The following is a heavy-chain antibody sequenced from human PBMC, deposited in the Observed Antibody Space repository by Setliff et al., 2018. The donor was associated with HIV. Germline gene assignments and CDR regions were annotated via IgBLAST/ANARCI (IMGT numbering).Heavy chain of an antibody. CDR2: ISSSGRTI. J-gene: IGHJ3*01. Sequence: PRLTFTEASGFIFSDYYMTWIRQTPGKGLEWISSISSSGRTIKYADSVKGRFTISRDNAKRSLYLQMNSLRVEDTAVYYCARDIPPEYPGFDLWGQGTVVTVSS. CDR3: ARDIPPEYPGFDL. D-gene: IGHD6-6*01. CDR1: GFIFSDYY. V-gene: IGHV3-11*04.